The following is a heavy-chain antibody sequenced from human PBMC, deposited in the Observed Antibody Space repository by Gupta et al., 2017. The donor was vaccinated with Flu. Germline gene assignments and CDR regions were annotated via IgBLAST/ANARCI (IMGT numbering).Heavy chain of an antibody. J-gene: IGHJ4*02. D-gene: IGHD1-7*01. V-gene: IGHV3-30*18. CDR2: MSDDGSNQ. CDR3: AKGGRHNWNCDGDY. CDR1: GFIFRDYG. Sequence: QVQLGEPGGGAALPGCSLRLSSAAAGFIFRDYGMHCVLAVTGKGLAWIAVMSDDGSNQWYADSVRGRFTISRDNSENTLIQQMNSLRRDDTAVYYCAKGGRHNWNCDGDYWGQGTLVTVSS.